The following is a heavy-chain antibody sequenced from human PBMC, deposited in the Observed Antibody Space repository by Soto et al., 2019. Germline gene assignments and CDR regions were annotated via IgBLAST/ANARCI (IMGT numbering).Heavy chain of an antibody. Sequence: GGSLRLSCAASGFTFSSYGMHWVRQAPGKGLEWVAVIWYDGSNKYYADSVKGRFTISRDNSKNTLYLQMNSLRAEDTAVYYCARSGYYDSSGSRVAFDIWGQGTMVTVS. D-gene: IGHD3-22*01. CDR3: ARSGYYDSSGSRVAFDI. V-gene: IGHV3-33*01. CDR1: GFTFSSYG. J-gene: IGHJ3*02. CDR2: IWYDGSNK.